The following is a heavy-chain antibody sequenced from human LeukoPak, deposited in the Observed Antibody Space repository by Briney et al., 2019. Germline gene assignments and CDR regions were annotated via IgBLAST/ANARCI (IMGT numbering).Heavy chain of an antibody. CDR3: ARDVSITIYSGPVFDY. D-gene: IGHD3-9*01. CDR2: INPSGGST. CDR1: GYTFISYG. V-gene: IGHV1-46*01. J-gene: IGHJ4*02. Sequence: ASVKVSCKASGYTFISYGISWVRQAPGQGLEWMGVINPSGGSTSYAQKFQGRVNMTTDTYTSTVYMELSSLRSEDTAVYYCARDVSITIYSGPVFDYWGQRTLVTVSS.